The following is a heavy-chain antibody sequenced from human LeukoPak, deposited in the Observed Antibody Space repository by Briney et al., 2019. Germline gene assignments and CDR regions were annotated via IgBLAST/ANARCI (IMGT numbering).Heavy chain of an antibody. CDR3: ARVWRITMIVVVPLGDAFDI. CDR1: GFTFSSYA. V-gene: IGHV3-23*01. CDR2: ISGSGGST. Sequence: GGSLRLSCAASGFTFSSYAMSWVRQAPGKGLEWVSAISGSGGSTYYADSVKGRFTISRDNSKNTLYLQMNSLRAEDTAVYYCARVWRITMIVVVPLGDAFDIWGQGTMVTVSS. D-gene: IGHD3-22*01. J-gene: IGHJ3*02.